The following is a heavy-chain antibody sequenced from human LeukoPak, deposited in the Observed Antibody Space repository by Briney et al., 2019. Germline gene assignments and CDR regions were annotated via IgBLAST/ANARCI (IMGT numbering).Heavy chain of an antibody. CDR3: ARTLPRGYSLGYYYYYMDV. D-gene: IGHD5-18*01. Sequence: PSETLSLTCAVYGGSFSGYYWSWIRQPPGKGLEWIGEINHSGSTNYNPSLKSRVTISVDTSKNQFSLKLSSVTAADTAVYYCARTLPRGYSLGYYYYYMDVWGKGTTVTVSS. J-gene: IGHJ6*03. V-gene: IGHV4-34*01. CDR1: GGSFSGYY. CDR2: INHSGST.